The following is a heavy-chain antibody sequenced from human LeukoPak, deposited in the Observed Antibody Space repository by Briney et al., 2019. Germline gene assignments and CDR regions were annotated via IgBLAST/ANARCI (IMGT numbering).Heavy chain of an antibody. CDR1: GFTVSSNY. CDR2: IYSDGNT. J-gene: IGHJ4*02. Sequence: GGSLRLSCAASGFTVSSNYMSWVRQAPGKGLEWVSVIYSDGNTYYADSVKGRFTISRDNSKNTLYLQMNSLRAEDTAVYYCARAATPYYFDYWGQGTLVTVAS. CDR3: ARAATPYYFDY. V-gene: IGHV3-53*01.